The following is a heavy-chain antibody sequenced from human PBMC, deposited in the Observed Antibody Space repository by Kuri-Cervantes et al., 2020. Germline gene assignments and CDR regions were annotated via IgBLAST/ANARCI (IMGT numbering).Heavy chain of an antibody. CDR3: ASGIAGGGMDV. V-gene: IGHV1-2*02. J-gene: IGHJ6*02. CDR2: INPDSGDT. D-gene: IGHD6-13*01. CDR1: GYTFIDYY. Sequence: ASVKVSCKTSGYTFIDYYIHWVRQAPRQGLEWMGSINPDSGDTDSAQKFQGRVTITADKSTSSAYMELSRLRSDDTAVYYCASGIAGGGMDVWGQGTTVTVSS.